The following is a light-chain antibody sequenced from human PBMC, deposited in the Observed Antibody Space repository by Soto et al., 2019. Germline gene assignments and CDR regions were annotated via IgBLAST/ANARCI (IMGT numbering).Light chain of an antibody. Sequence: QSALTQPPSASGSPGQSVAISCTGTSRDVGGYNYVSWYQQHPGKAPKLTIYEVTKRPSGVPDRFSGSKSGNTASLTVSGLQAEDEADYYCCSYAVFSTSELFGGGTKVTVL. J-gene: IGLJ2*01. CDR3: CSYAVFSTSEL. CDR2: EVT. CDR1: SRDVGGYNY. V-gene: IGLV2-8*01.